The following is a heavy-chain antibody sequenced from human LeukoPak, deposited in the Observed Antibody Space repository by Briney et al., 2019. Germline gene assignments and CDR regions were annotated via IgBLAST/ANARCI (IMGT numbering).Heavy chain of an antibody. CDR2: IWYDGSNK. Sequence: PGGSLRLSCAASGFTFSSYGMHWVRQAPGKGLEWVAVIWYDGSNKYYADSVKGRFTISRDNSKNTLYLQMNSLRAEDTAVYYCARDTRGDYGTDYWGQGTLVTVSS. J-gene: IGHJ4*02. CDR1: GFTFSSYG. CDR3: ARDTRGDYGTDY. V-gene: IGHV3-33*01. D-gene: IGHD4-17*01.